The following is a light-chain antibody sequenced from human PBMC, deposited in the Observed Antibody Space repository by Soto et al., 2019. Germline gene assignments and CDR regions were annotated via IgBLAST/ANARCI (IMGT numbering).Light chain of an antibody. CDR2: GAS. CDR1: QSVSSNY. V-gene: IGKV3-20*01. CDR3: QQYISSPRT. J-gene: IGKJ1*01. Sequence: EMLLTQSPGTLSLSPGERATLSCRASQSVSSNYLACYQQKPGQAPRLLIYGASSRATGIPDRFSGSGSGTDFTLTISRLEPEDFAVYYCQQYISSPRTFGQGTKVDIK.